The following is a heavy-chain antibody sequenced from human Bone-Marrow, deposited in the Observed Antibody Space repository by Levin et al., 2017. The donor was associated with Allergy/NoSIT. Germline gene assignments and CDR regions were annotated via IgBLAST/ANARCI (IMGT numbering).Heavy chain of an antibody. J-gene: IGHJ4*02. V-gene: IGHV3-11*05. CDR2: ISSSNTYT. CDR3: ARDYHILNADYNPYYFDS. D-gene: IGHD3-9*01. CDR1: GFNFSDYY. Sequence: GESLKISCAASGFNFSDYYMSWVRQVPGKGLEWISYISSSNTYTRYADSVKGRFTVSRDNAKKSLYLHMDSLRAGDTAVYYCARDYHILNADYNPYYFDSWGQGTLVTVSS.